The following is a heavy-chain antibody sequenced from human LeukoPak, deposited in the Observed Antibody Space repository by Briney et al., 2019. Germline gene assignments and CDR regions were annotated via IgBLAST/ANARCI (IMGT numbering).Heavy chain of an antibody. CDR2: IYYSGST. CDR3: ANRSSIWSGYQDTLYYFDS. V-gene: IGHV4-59*01. D-gene: IGHD3-3*01. J-gene: IGHJ4*02. CDR1: GGSISSYY. Sequence: KPSETLSLTCTVSGGSISSYYWSWIRQPPGKRLEWIGHIYYSGSTNYNPSLKSRVTISVDTSKNQFSLKLSSVTAADTAVYYCANRSSIWSGYQDTLYYFDSWGQGTLVTVSS.